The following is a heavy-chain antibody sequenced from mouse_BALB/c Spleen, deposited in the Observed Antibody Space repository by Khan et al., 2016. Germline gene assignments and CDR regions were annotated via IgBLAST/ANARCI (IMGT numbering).Heavy chain of an antibody. V-gene: IGHV14-3*02. J-gene: IGHJ3*01. CDR3: ARSRYDYDGGFAY. D-gene: IGHD2-4*01. Sequence: EVQLQQPGAELVKPGASVKLSCTASGFNIKDTYMHWVKQRPEQGLEWIGRIDPANGNTKYDPKFQGKATITADTSSNTAYLQLSSLTSEDTAVYYCARSRYDYDGGFAYWGKGTLVTVSA. CDR2: IDPANGNT. CDR1: GFNIKDTY.